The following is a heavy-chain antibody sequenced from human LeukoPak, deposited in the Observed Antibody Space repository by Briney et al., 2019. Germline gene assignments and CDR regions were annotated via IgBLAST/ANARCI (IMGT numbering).Heavy chain of an antibody. CDR1: GFTFSSYA. J-gene: IGHJ4*02. V-gene: IGHV3-30*04. D-gene: IGHD5-18*01. Sequence: PGRSLRLSCAASGFTFSSYAMHWVRQAPGKGLEWVAVIPYDGSNKYYADSVKGRFTISRDNSKNTLYLQMNSLRAEDTAVYYCARAAEAMVTSYIDYWGQGTLVTVSS. CDR2: IPYDGSNK. CDR3: ARAAEAMVTSYIDY.